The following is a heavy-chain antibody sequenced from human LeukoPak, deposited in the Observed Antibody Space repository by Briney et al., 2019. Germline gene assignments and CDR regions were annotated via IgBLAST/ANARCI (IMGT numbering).Heavy chain of an antibody. V-gene: IGHV3-21*01. D-gene: IGHD6-13*01. J-gene: IGHJ4*02. CDR3: ARVLYSSSQGVDY. CDR2: ISSSSSYI. Sequence: PGGSLRLSCAASGFTFSSYSMNWVRQAPGKGLEWVSSISSSSSYIYYADSVKGRFTISRDNAKNSLILQMNSLRADDTAVYYCARVLYSSSQGVDYWGQGTLVTVSS. CDR1: GFTFSSYS.